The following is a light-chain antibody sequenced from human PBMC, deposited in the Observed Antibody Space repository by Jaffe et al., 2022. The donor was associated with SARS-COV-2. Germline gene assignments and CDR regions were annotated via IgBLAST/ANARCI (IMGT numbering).Light chain of an antibody. CDR3: QSYDSSLSVV. V-gene: IGLV1-40*01. CDR2: GNN. CDR1: SSNIGAGYD. Sequence: QSVLTQPPSVSGAPGQRVTISCTGSSSNIGAGYDVHWYQQLPGTAPKLLIHGNNNRPSGVPDRFSGSKSGTSASLAISGLQAEDEADYYCQSYDSSLSVVFGGGTKLTV. J-gene: IGLJ2*01.